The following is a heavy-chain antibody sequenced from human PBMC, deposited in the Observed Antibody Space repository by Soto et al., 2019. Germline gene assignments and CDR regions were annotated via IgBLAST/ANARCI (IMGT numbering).Heavy chain of an antibody. V-gene: IGHV5-51*01. Sequence: GESLKISCKGSGYSFTSYWIGWVRQMPGKGLEWMGIIYPGDSDTRYSPSFQGQVTISADKSISTAYLQWSSLKASDTAMYYCARPRYSSSWYEENDAFDIWGQGTMGTVSS. CDR1: GYSFTSYW. D-gene: IGHD6-13*01. CDR3: ARPRYSSSWYEENDAFDI. J-gene: IGHJ3*02. CDR2: IYPGDSDT.